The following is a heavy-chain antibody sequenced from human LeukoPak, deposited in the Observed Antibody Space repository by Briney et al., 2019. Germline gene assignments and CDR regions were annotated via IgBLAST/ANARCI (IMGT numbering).Heavy chain of an antibody. CDR1: GYTFTSYY. Sequence: ASVKVSCKASGYTFTSYYMHWVRQAPGQGLEWMGIINPSGGSTSYAQKFQGRVTMTRDMSISTAYMELSRLRSGDSAVYYCARAKRLPLDYWGQGTLVTVSS. J-gene: IGHJ4*02. CDR2: INPSGGST. CDR3: ARAKRLPLDY. D-gene: IGHD1-1*01. V-gene: IGHV1-46*01.